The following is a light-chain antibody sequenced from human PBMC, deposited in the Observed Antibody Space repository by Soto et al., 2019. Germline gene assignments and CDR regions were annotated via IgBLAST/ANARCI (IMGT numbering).Light chain of an antibody. CDR2: DVS. CDR3: SSYTSSSTPVV. V-gene: IGLV2-14*01. J-gene: IGLJ2*01. Sequence: QSALTQPASVSGSPGQSITISCTGTSSDIGGHNSVSWYQQHPGKAPKLMIYDVSNRPSGVSNRFSASKSGNTASLTISGLQAEDEADYYCSSYTSSSTPVVFGGGTQLTVL. CDR1: SSDIGGHNS.